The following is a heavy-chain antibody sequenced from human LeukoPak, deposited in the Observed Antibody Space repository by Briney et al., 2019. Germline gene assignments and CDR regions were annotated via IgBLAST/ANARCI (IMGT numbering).Heavy chain of an antibody. CDR2: IYSGGST. J-gene: IGHJ4*02. V-gene: IGHV3-53*01. CDR1: GLIASSNH. Sequence: PGGSLRLSCAAFGLIASSNHMSWVRQAPGKGLEWVSVIYSGGSTSYADSVKGRFTVSRDDSKNTVYLQMSSLRVEDTAVYYCANEGGPQDFWGQGTLVTVSS. CDR3: ANEGGPQDF. D-gene: IGHD3-16*01.